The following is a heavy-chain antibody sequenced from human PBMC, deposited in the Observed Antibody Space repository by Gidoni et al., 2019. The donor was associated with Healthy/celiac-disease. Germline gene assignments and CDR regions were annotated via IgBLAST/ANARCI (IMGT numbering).Heavy chain of an antibody. Sequence: EVQLVASGGGLVQPGRSLRLSCAASGFTFDDYAMHWVRQAPGKGLGWVSGISWNSGSIGYADSVKGRFTISRDNAKNSLYLQMNSLRAEDTALYYCAKDIGPYYGMDVWGQGTTVTVSS. J-gene: IGHJ6*02. V-gene: IGHV3-9*01. CDR1: GFTFDDYA. CDR3: AKDIGPYYGMDV. CDR2: ISWNSGSI.